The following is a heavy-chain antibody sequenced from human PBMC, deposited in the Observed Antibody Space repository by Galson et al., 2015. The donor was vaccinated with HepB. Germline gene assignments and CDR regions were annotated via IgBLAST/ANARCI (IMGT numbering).Heavy chain of an antibody. CDR2: IKQDGSEK. CDR3: AKVGSEPMIVVVEEYGGHWFDP. Sequence: SLRLSCAASGFTFSSYWMSWVRQAPGKGLEWVANIKQDGSEKYYVDSVKGRFTISRDNSKNTLYLQMNSLRAEDTAVYYYAKVGSEPMIVVVEEYGGHWFDPWGQGTLVTVSS. CDR1: GFTFSSYW. J-gene: IGHJ5*02. D-gene: IGHD3-22*01. V-gene: IGHV3-7*01.